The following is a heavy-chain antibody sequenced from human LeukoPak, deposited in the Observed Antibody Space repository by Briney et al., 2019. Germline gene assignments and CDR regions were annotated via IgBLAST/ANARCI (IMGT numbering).Heavy chain of an antibody. V-gene: IGHV3-7*01. D-gene: IGHD2-15*01. J-gene: IGHJ4*02. CDR1: GFKFSYYW. CDR2: IKESGSEK. CDR3: ARGWGEKGRCRGGTCNNPQFDH. Sequence: GGSLRLSCAASGFKFSYYWMTWVRQAPGKGLEWLANIKESGSEKYYVDSVKGRFTISRDNADNLVYLQMHSLRVEETAVYYCARGWGEKGRCRGGTCNNPQFDHWGQGILVTVSS.